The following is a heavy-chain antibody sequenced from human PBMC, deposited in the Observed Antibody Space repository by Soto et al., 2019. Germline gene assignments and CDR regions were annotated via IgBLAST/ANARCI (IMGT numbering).Heavy chain of an antibody. J-gene: IGHJ6*02. CDR3: ARDLYSSGWFEDYYYYGMDV. Sequence: SVKVSCKASGGTFSSYAISWVRQAPGQGLEWMGGIIPIFGTASYAQKFQGRVTITADESTSTAHMELSSLRSEDTAVYYCARDLYSSGWFEDYYYYGMDVWGQGTTVTVSS. D-gene: IGHD6-19*01. CDR1: GGTFSSYA. CDR2: IIPIFGTA. V-gene: IGHV1-69*13.